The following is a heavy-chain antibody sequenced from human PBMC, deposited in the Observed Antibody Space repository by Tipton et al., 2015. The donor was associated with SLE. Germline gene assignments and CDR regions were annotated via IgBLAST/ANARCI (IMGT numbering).Heavy chain of an antibody. J-gene: IGHJ6*02. V-gene: IGHV4-34*01. D-gene: IGHD1-7*01. Sequence: TLSLTCAVYGGSFSGYYWSWIRQPPGKGLEWIGEINHSGSTNYNPSLKSRVTISVDTSKNQFSLKLSSVTAADTAVYYCARFRLELAGATRYNGMAVWGQVTTVTVSS. CDR2: INHSGST. CDR1: GGSFSGYY. CDR3: ARFRLELAGATRYNGMAV.